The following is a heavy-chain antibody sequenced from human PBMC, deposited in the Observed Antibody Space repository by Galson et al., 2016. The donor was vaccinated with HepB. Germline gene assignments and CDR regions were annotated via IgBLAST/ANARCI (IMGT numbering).Heavy chain of an antibody. CDR1: GGSMTSSTYS. J-gene: IGHJ6*03. V-gene: IGHV4-39*07. Sequence: LSLTCSVSGGSMTSSTYSWGWIRQPPGKRLEWIGEINHSGSTNYNPSLKSRVTISVDTSKNQFSLKLSSVTAADTAVYYCARGDNPDYGDYASAYYYMDVWGKGTTVTVSS. CDR3: ARGDNPDYGDYASAYYYMDV. D-gene: IGHD4-17*01. CDR2: INHSGST.